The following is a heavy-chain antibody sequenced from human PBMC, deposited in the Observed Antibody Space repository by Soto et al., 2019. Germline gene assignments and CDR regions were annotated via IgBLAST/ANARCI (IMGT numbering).Heavy chain of an antibody. D-gene: IGHD6-19*01. CDR1: GYSFTSYW. V-gene: IGHV5-51*01. J-gene: IGHJ3*02. Sequence: GESLKISCKGSGYSFTSYWIGWVRQMPGKGLEWMGIIYPGDSDTRYSPSFQGQVTISADKSISTAYLQWSSLKASDTAMYYCATGIAVAGTGDAFDICGQGTMVTVSS. CDR3: ATGIAVAGTGDAFDI. CDR2: IYPGDSDT.